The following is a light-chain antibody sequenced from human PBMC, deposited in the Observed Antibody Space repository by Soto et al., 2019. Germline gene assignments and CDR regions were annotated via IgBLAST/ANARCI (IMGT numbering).Light chain of an antibody. CDR1: QSVSSN. V-gene: IGKV3-11*01. Sequence: ENVLTQSPATLSLSPGXRATLSCRASQSVSSNLAWYQQKPGQAPRLLIYDASNRATGIPARFSGSGSGTDFTLTISSLQPEDFAVYYCHQRSNWPPTFGGGTKVDIK. J-gene: IGKJ4*01. CDR3: HQRSNWPPT. CDR2: DAS.